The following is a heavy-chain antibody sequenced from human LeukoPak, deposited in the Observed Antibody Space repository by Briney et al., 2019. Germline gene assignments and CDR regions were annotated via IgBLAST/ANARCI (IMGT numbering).Heavy chain of an antibody. Sequence: PETLSLTCTVPGGSISSSYWSWIRQSPGKGLERMGYFYDTVSTKYNPSLKRRVSISTDTSKSQLSLKLNSVTAADTAVYYCARHGAFITRGFCSSSNCYVDGLQTWGQGIMVSVSS. J-gene: IGHJ3*01. CDR1: GGSISSSY. D-gene: IGHD2-2*01. V-gene: IGHV4-59*08. CDR3: ARHGAFITRGFCSSSNCYVDGLQT. CDR2: FYDTVST.